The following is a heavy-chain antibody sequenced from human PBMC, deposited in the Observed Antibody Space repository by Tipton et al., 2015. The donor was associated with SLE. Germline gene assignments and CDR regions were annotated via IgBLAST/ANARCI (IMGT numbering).Heavy chain of an antibody. CDR2: IYYSGTT. J-gene: IGHJ3*02. CDR1: GGSISSHY. D-gene: IGHD4-17*01. Sequence: TLSLTCTVSGGSISSHYWSWIRQPPGKGLEWSGYIYYSGTTNYNPSLKSRVTISVDTSKNQFSLKLSSVTAADTAVYYSARDDPTGDAFDIWGQGTMVTVSS. V-gene: IGHV4-59*11. CDR3: ARDDPTGDAFDI.